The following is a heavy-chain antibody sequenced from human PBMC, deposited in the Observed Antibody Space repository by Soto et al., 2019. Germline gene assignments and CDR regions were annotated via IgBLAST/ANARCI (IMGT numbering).Heavy chain of an antibody. D-gene: IGHD3-3*02. V-gene: IGHV4-34*01. J-gene: IGHJ6*02. CDR1: GGSFIGYY. CDR2: INHSGGT. CDR3: ARDRQYYHFWSGYQNEGPYDMDV. Sequence: SETLSLTCAVYGGSFIGYYCTFIRHSPLKWLEWIGEINHSGGTNYNSSLKSRVTISVDTSKNQFSLILYSVTAADTAVYYCARDRQYYHFWSGYQNEGPYDMDVWGQGTTVTVS.